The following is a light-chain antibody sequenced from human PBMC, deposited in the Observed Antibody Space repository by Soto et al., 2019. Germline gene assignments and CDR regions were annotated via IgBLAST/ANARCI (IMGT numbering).Light chain of an antibody. CDR2: GAS. J-gene: IGKJ2*01. CDR3: QQYRSSPRT. Sequence: EIVLTQSPGTLSLSPGERATLSGRASQSVSSSYLAWYQQKPGQAPRLLIYGASSRATGIPDRFSGSGSGTDFTLTISRLEPEDFAVYYCQQYRSSPRTFGQGTKLEIK. V-gene: IGKV3-20*01. CDR1: QSVSSSY.